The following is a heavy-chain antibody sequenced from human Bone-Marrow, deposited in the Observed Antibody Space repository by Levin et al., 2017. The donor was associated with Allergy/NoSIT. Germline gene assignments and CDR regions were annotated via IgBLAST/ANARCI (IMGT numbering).Heavy chain of an antibody. CDR2: ISYDGSNK. CDR1: GFTFSSYG. V-gene: IGHV3-30*18. J-gene: IGHJ6*02. Sequence: QASETLSLTCAASGFTFSSYGMHWVRQAPGKGLEWVAVISYDGSNKYYADSVKGRFTISRDNSKNTLYLQMNSLRAEDTAVYYCAKDDFWSGYYYYYGMDVWGQGTTVTVSS. CDR3: AKDDFWSGYYYYYGMDV. D-gene: IGHD3-3*01.